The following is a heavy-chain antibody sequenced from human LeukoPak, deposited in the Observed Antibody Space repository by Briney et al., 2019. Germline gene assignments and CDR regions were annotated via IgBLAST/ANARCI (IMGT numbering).Heavy chain of an antibody. Sequence: PSETLSLTCTVSGGSISSYYWSWIRQPAGKGLEWIGRIYTSGSTNYNPSLKSRVAMSVDTSKNQFSLKLSSVTAADTAVHYCASSGVPAAIYDYWGQGTLVTVSS. J-gene: IGHJ4*02. V-gene: IGHV4-4*07. CDR2: IYTSGST. D-gene: IGHD2-2*01. CDR1: GGSISSYY. CDR3: ASSGVPAAIYDY.